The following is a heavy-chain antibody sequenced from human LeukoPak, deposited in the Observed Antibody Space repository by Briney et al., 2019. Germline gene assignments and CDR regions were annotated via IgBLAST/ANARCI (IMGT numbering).Heavy chain of an antibody. CDR2: ISGSGGST. Sequence: TGGSLRLSCAASGFTFSSYAMSWVRQAPGKGLEWASAISGSGGSTYYVDSVKGRFTISRDNSKNTLYLQMNSLRAEDTAVYYCAKPETSGYSYGYDYWGQGTLVTVSS. J-gene: IGHJ4*02. V-gene: IGHV3-23*01. D-gene: IGHD5-18*01. CDR3: AKPETSGYSYGYDY. CDR1: GFTFSSYA.